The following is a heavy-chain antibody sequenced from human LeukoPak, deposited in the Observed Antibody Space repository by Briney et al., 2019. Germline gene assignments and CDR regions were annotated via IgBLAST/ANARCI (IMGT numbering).Heavy chain of an antibody. Sequence: SVKVSCKTSGYSFTAFYIHWVRHAPRQGLEWMGGIHPRGGDTTYAHNFQGRVTMTRDPPTSTASLDLRSRRSRDTAVYYWARNGDYGTGSYYRGCIDSWGQGTLVS. D-gene: IGHD3-10*01. CDR2: IHPRGGDT. CDR3: ARNGDYGTGSYYRGCIDS. CDR1: GYSFTAFY. J-gene: IGHJ4*02. V-gene: IGHV1-2*02.